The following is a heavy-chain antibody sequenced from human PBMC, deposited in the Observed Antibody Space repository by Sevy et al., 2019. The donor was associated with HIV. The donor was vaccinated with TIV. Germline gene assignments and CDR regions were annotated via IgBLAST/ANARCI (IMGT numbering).Heavy chain of an antibody. V-gene: IGHV1-46*01. CDR1: GYTFTSYY. CDR3: AREGSVTMVRGGFISREDRYHYYGMDV. Sequence: ASVKVSCKASGYTFTSYYIHWVRQAPGQGLEWMGIINPSGGSTTFALKFQGRVTMTRDTSTSTVYIELSSLRSEDTAMYYCAREGSVTMVRGGFISREDRYHYYGMDVWGQGTTVTVSS. D-gene: IGHD3-10*01. CDR2: INPSGGST. J-gene: IGHJ6*02.